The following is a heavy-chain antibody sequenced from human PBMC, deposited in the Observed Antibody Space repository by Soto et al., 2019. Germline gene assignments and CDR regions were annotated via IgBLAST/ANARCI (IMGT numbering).Heavy chain of an antibody. CDR2: ISSSSSTI. CDR3: ARDEDSGWYRDGMDV. J-gene: IGHJ6*02. D-gene: IGHD6-19*01. V-gene: IGHV3-48*02. CDR1: GFTFSSYS. Sequence: VQLVESGGGVVQPGGSLRLSCAASGFTFSSYSMNWVRQAPGKGLEWVSYISSSSSTIYYADSVKGRFTISRDNAKNSLYLQMNSLRDEDTAVYYCARDEDSGWYRDGMDVWGQGTTVTVSS.